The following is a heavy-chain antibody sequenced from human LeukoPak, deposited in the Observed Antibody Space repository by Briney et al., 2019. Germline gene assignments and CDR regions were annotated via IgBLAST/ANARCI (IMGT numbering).Heavy chain of an antibody. Sequence: GGSLRLSCAASGFTVSSNYMSWVRQAPGKGLEWVSVIYSGGSTYYADSVKGRFTISRHNPKNTLYLQMNSLRAEDTAVYYCASPIITKGPDAFDIWGQGTMVTVSS. CDR2: IYSGGST. V-gene: IGHV3-53*04. D-gene: IGHD3-22*01. CDR1: GFTVSSNY. J-gene: IGHJ3*02. CDR3: ASPIITKGPDAFDI.